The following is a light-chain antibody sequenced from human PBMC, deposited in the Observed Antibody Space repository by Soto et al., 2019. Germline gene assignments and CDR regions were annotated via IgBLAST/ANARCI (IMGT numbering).Light chain of an antibody. CDR3: QQYGASPWT. CDR1: QSVNTNN. CDR2: GAS. J-gene: IGKJ1*01. V-gene: IGKV3-20*01. Sequence: EIVLTQSPGTLSLSPGERATLSCRASQSVNTNNIAWYQQKAGQAPRLLIYGASRGAPGITQRFSGGGSGTDFTLTISRVEPDDSAVYHCQQYGASPWTFGQGTKVEI.